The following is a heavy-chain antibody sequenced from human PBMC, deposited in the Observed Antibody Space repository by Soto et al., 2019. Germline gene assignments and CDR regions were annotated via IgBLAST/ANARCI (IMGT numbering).Heavy chain of an antibody. Sequence: EVQLVESGGGLVQPGGSLRLSCAASGFTFSSYSMNWVRQAPGKGLEWVSYISTSSSSIYYADSVKGRFTISRDNAKNPTFPQMDSLGSEDNALIYCAGERIFDFGGYYYYGMDVRGQGTTVTVSS. D-gene: IGHD3-3*01. V-gene: IGHV3-48*01. J-gene: IGHJ6*02. CDR1: GFTFSSYS. CDR2: ISTSSSSI. CDR3: AGERIFDFGGYYYYGMDV.